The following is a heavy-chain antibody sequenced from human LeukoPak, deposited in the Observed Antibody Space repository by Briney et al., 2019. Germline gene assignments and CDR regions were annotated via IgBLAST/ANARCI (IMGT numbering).Heavy chain of an antibody. Sequence: GGSLRLSCAASGFTFSIYSLTWVRQAPGKGLEWVSSISRSTPDIYYADSVKGRFTISRDNAKNSLFLQMDSLRAEDTAVYYCARDNDFGPDYWGQGALVTVSS. V-gene: IGHV3-21*01. CDR3: ARDNDFGPDY. J-gene: IGHJ4*02. CDR2: ISRSTPDI. CDR1: GFTFSIYS. D-gene: IGHD3-3*01.